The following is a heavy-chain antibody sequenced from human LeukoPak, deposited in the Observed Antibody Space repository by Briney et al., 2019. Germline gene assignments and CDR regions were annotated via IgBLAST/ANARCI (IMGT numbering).Heavy chain of an antibody. Sequence: GGSLRLSCAASGVTFSSHGRSWVRQAPGKGLEWVSTISCSGDNTYYADSVKGRCTSSRDNSKNTLSLQMNSLPAEDTAVYYCARDPYSGAYGNTYYYYMDVWGKGTTVTISS. CDR1: GVTFSSHG. J-gene: IGHJ6*03. V-gene: IGHV3-23*01. CDR2: ISCSGDNT. D-gene: IGHD1-26*01. CDR3: ARDPYSGAYGNTYYYYMDV.